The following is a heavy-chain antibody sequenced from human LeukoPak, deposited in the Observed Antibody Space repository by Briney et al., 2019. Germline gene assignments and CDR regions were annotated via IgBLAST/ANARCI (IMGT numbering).Heavy chain of an antibody. J-gene: IGHJ3*02. CDR3: ASLEWFDAFDI. D-gene: IGHD3-3*01. Sequence: GASVKVSCKASGGTFSSYAISWVRQAPGQGLEWMGGIIPIFGTANYAQKFQGRVTTTADESTSTAYMELRSLRSDDTAVYYCASLEWFDAFDIWGQGTMVTVSS. V-gene: IGHV1-69*13. CDR2: IIPIFGTA. CDR1: GGTFSSYA.